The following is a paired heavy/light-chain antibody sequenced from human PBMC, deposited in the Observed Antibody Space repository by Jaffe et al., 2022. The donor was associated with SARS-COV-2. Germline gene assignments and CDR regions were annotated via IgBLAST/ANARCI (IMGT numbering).Heavy chain of an antibody. CDR3: ARQTSVTGTTAAFDF. CDR1: GVDFNNNA. D-gene: IGHD1-20*01. CDR2: MLPMFGTG. V-gene: IGHV1-69*06. Sequence: QVQMVQSGAEVKSPGSSVKVSCKASGVDFNNNAFTWVRQAPGKGLEWMGNMLPMFGTGNSAQKFQGRVTFTADRTTSTAYMELSSLGFEDTAVYYCARQTSVTGTTAAFDFWGQGTLVTVSS. J-gene: IGHJ4*02.
Light chain of an antibody. J-gene: IGKJ2*01. V-gene: IGKV1D-12*01. CDR1: QGLGSW. Sequence: DVHLTQSPSSLSASVGDRVTITCRASQGLGSWLAWYQQKPGKAPKLLIYPASSLQSGVPSRFSGSGSGTDFSLTISSLQPEDFATYYCQQANSLPYTFGQGTKLEI. CDR3: QQANSLPYT. CDR2: PAS.